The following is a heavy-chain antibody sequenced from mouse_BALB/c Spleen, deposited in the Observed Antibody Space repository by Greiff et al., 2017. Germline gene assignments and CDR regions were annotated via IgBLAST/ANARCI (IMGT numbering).Heavy chain of an antibody. Sequence: EVHLVESGGGLVKPGGSLKLSCAASGFAFSSYDMSWVRRTPEKRLEWVAYISSGGGSTYYPDTVKGRFTISRDNAKNTLYLQMSSLKSEDTAMYYCARRGYGNYFDYWGQGTTLTVSS. CDR2: ISSGGGST. J-gene: IGHJ2*01. CDR3: ARRGYGNYFDY. CDR1: GFAFSSYD. V-gene: IGHV5-12-1*01. D-gene: IGHD2-10*02.